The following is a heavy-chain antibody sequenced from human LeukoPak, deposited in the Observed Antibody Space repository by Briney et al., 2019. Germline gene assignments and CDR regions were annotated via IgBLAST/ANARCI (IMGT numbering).Heavy chain of an antibody. J-gene: IGHJ4*02. D-gene: IGHD3-16*02. CDR2: VTRNMGST. CDR3: GRSAWGSYQY. CDR1: GFTFSTYA. V-gene: IGHV3-64*01. Sequence: SLPLSCPASGFTFSTYAMHWVRHAPRQGMDFVSAVTRNMGSTPYANSLTSRFTTSKDTSTNTLYLQMCTLRPQDIGLYYCGRSAWGSYQYWGQGTLVTVSS.